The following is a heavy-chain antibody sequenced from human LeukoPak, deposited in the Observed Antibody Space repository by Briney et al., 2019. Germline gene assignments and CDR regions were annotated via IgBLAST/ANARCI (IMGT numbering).Heavy chain of an antibody. V-gene: IGHV4-39*01. CDR1: GGAISSSIYY. D-gene: IGHD4/OR15-4a*01. CDR2: IFYSGST. Sequence: SETLSLTCTVSGGAISSSIYYWGWIRQPPGKGLEWIGSIFYSGSTYYNPSLKSRVTISVDTSKNQFSLKLSSVTAADTAVYYCGRHQTMYYGMDVWGQGTTVTVSS. J-gene: IGHJ6*02. CDR3: GRHQTMYYGMDV.